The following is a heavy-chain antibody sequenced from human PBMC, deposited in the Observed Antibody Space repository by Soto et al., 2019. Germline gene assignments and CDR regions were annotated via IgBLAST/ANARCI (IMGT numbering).Heavy chain of an antibody. J-gene: IGHJ6*02. Sequence: SETLSLTCAVYGGSFSGYYWSWIRQPPGKGLEWIGEINHSGSTNYNPSLKSRVTISVYTSKNQFSLKLSSVTAADTAVYYGARGESDSSGYYYDGYYYYYGMDVWGQGTTVTVSS. D-gene: IGHD3-22*01. CDR2: INHSGST. V-gene: IGHV4-34*01. CDR3: ARGESDSSGYYYDGYYYYYGMDV. CDR1: GGSFSGYY.